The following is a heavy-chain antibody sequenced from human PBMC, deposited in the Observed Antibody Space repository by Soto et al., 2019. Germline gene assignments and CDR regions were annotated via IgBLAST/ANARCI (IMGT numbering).Heavy chain of an antibody. CDR1: GYSFNNYW. J-gene: IGHJ6*02. CDR2: IHPGDSDT. D-gene: IGHD3-3*01. Sequence: GESLKISCKGSGYSFNNYWIGWVRQRPGKGLEWMGIIHPGDSDTKYSPSFQGQVTISADRSISTTYLQWISLQASDSAMYYCARYYGRDYYYGMDVWGQGTTVTVSS. V-gene: IGHV5-51*01. CDR3: ARYYGRDYYYGMDV.